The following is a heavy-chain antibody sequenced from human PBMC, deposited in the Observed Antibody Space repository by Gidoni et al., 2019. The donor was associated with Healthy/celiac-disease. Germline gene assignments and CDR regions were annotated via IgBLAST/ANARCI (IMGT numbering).Heavy chain of an antibody. CDR1: GGSISSGSYY. CDR2: IYTSGST. CDR3: ARGTVTTWSYYYGMDV. Sequence: QVQLQESGPGLVKPSQTLSLTCTVSGGSISSGSYYWSWIRQPAGKGLEWIGRIYTSGSTNYNPSLKSRVTISVDTSKNQFSLKLSSVTAADTAVYYCARGTVTTWSYYYGMDVWGQGTTVTVSS. V-gene: IGHV4-61*02. D-gene: IGHD4-4*01. J-gene: IGHJ6*02.